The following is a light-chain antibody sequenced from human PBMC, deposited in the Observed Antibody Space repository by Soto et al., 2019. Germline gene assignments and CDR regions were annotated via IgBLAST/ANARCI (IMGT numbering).Light chain of an antibody. CDR3: AAWGDSLNTWV. CDR2: RNN. J-gene: IGLJ3*02. V-gene: IGLV1-47*01. Sequence: QSVLTQPPSVSGTPGQRVTISCSGSSSNIGSDYVYWFQQLPGTAPKVLIYRNNQRPSGVPERFSGSKSGTSASLAISGLRSEDEADYFCAAWGDSLNTWVFGGGTKLTVL. CDR1: SSNIGSDY.